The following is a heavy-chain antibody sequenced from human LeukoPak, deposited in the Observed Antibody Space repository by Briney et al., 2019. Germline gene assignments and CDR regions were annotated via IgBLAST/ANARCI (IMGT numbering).Heavy chain of an antibody. CDR3: AREVPNYYDSSGYLDY. V-gene: IGHV1-8*01. CDR1: GYTFTSYD. D-gene: IGHD3-22*01. CDR2: MNPNSGNT. Sequence: ASVKVSCKASGYTFTSYDINWVRQATGQGLEWMGWMNPNSGNTGYAQKFQGRVTMTRNTSISTAYMELSSLRSEDTAVYYCAREVPNYYDSSGYLDYWGQGTLVTVSS. J-gene: IGHJ4*02.